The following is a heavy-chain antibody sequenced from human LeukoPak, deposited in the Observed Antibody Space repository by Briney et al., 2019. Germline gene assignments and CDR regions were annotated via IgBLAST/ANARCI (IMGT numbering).Heavy chain of an antibody. CDR1: GFTFSSYG. D-gene: IGHD3-22*01. CDR3: AKGITMIVVAYAFDI. V-gene: IGHV3-30*18. J-gene: IGHJ3*02. Sequence: PGGSLRLSCAASGFTFSSYGMHWVRQAPGKGLEWVAVISYDGSNKYYADSVQGRFTISRDNSKNTLYLQMNSLRAEDTAVYYCAKGITMIVVAYAFDIWGQGTMVTVSS. CDR2: ISYDGSNK.